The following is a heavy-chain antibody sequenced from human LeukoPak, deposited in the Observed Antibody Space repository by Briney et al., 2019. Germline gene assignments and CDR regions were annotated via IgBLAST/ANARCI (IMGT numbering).Heavy chain of an antibody. CDR3: ARVDCSSTSCYFDY. J-gene: IGHJ4*02. D-gene: IGHD2-2*01. Sequence: GGSLRLSCSAAGITFSSYSMHWVRQAPGRGLEWVSYSSSGTKIQYADSVKGRFTISRDNAKNSLYLQMNSLRAEDTAVYYCARVDCSSTSCYFDYWGQGTLVTVSS. CDR1: GITFSSYS. CDR2: SSSGTKI. V-gene: IGHV3-48*04.